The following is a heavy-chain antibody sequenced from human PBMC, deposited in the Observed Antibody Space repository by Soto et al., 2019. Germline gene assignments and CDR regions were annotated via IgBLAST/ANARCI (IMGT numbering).Heavy chain of an antibody. CDR1: GFPFSSYA. CDR2: ISGSGSNT. Sequence: EVQVLESGGGLVQPGGSLRLSCAASGFPFSSYAMTWVRQAPGKGLEWVSGISGSGSNTYYRDSVKGRFTISRDSSKNTVYIQMNNLRVEDTAVYYCAKRNGSGQRGNWFDPWGQGTLVTVSS. V-gene: IGHV3-23*01. CDR3: AKRNGSGQRGNWFDP. J-gene: IGHJ5*02. D-gene: IGHD3-10*01.